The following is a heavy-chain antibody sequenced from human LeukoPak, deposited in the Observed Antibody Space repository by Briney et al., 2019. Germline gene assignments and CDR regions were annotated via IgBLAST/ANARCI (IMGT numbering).Heavy chain of an antibody. D-gene: IGHD2-15*01. V-gene: IGHV3-23*01. CDR2: FTGSGDDT. J-gene: IGHJ4*02. Sequence: GGSLRLSCAASGFSFNTYAMNWVRQAPGKGLEWVSTFTGSGDDTYYADSARGRFTISRDNSKNTLYLQMNTLRVEDTAVYYCAKGSVVADIYFDSWGQGTLATVSS. CDR3: AKGSVVADIYFDS. CDR1: GFSFNTYA.